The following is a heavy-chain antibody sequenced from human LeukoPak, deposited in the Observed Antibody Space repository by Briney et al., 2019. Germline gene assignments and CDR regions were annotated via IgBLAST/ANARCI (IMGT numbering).Heavy chain of an antibody. CDR1: GFTFSDYY. CDR2: ISSSGSTI. V-gene: IGHV3-11*01. D-gene: IGHD3-22*01. Sequence: GGSLRLSCAASGFTFSDYYMSWIRQAPGKGLEWVSYISSSGSTIYYADSVKGRFTISRDNAKNSLYLQMNSLRAEDTAVYHCARDRYYYDSSGYYSFDYWGQGTLVTVSS. CDR3: ARDRYYYDSSGYYSFDY. J-gene: IGHJ4*02.